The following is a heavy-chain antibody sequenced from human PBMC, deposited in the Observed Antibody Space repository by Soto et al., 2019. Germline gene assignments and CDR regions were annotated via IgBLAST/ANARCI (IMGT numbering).Heavy chain of an antibody. V-gene: IGHV3-21*01. J-gene: IGHJ4*02. CDR2: ISSSSSYI. CDR3: ARESEDLTSNFDY. CDR1: GFTFSSYS. Sequence: GGSLRLSCAASGFTFSSYSMNWVRQAPGKGLEWVSSISSSSSYIYYADSMKGRFTVSRDNAKNSVYLEMNSLSAEDTAVYYCARESEDLTSNFDYWGQGTLVTVSS.